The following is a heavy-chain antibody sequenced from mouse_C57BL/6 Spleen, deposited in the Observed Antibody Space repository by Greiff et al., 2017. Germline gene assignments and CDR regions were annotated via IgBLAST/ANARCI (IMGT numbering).Heavy chain of an antibody. CDR3: ARDRGSDY. J-gene: IGHJ2*01. CDR2: IDPSDSYT. CDR1: GYTFTSYW. Sequence: QVQLQQPGAELVRPGTSVKLSCKASGYTFTSYWMHWVKQRPGQGLEWIGVIDPSDSYTNYNQKFKGKATLTVDTASSTAYMQLSSRTSEDSAVYYCARDRGSDYWGQGTTLTVSS. V-gene: IGHV1-59*01.